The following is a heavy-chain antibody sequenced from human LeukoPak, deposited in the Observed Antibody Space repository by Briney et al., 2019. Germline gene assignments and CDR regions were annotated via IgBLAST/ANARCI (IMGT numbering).Heavy chain of an antibody. V-gene: IGHV1-2*06. CDR2: INPNSGGT. Sequence: ASVKVSCKASGYTLTGYYIHWVRQAPGQGLEWMGRINPNSGGTNYAQKFQGRVTMTRDTSISTAYMELSRLRSDDTAVYYCARDHGDYENYFDYWGQGTLVTVSS. J-gene: IGHJ4*02. D-gene: IGHD4-17*01. CDR1: GYTLTGYY. CDR3: ARDHGDYENYFDY.